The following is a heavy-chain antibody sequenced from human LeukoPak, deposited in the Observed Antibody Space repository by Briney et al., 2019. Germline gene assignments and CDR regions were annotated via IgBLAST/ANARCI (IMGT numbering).Heavy chain of an antibody. CDR2: IYDSGST. CDR1: GGSIRSSYYY. D-gene: IGHD2-2*01. J-gene: IGHJ4*02. Sequence: SETLSLTCTVSGGSIRSSYYYWGWIRQPPGKGLEWIGSIYDSGSTYYNPSLKSRVTISVDTSKNQFSLKLSSVTAADTAVYYCARGTTLRYWKVVPAAVFDYWGQGTLVTVSS. CDR3: ARGTTLRYWKVVPAAVFDY. V-gene: IGHV4-39*07.